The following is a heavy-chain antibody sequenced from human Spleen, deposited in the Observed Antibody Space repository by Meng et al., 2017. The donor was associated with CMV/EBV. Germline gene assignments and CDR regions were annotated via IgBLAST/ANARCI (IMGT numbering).Heavy chain of an antibody. CDR2: INRSGST. CDR3: ARVVGSYSGYDY. V-gene: IGHV4-34*01. J-gene: IGHJ4*02. Sequence: TCAVDGGSFSGHYWSWVRQPPGKGLEWIGEINRSGSTNYNPSLKSRVTISVDTSKNQFSLRVSSVTAADTAVYYCARVVGSYSGYDYWGQGTLVTVSS. D-gene: IGHD5-12*01. CDR1: GGSFSGHY.